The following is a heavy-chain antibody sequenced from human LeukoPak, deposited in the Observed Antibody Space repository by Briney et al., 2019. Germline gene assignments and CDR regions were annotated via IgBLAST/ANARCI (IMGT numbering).Heavy chain of an antibody. CDR3: ARDYCSSTSCLFDY. CDR2: INPNSGDT. Sequence: GASVKVSCKASGCTFTGYYMHWVRRAPGQGLEWMGRINPNSGDTNYAQKFQGRVTMTRDTSISTAYMELSRLRSDDTAVYYCARDYCSSTSCLFDYWGQGALVTVSS. V-gene: IGHV1-2*06. CDR1: GCTFTGYY. D-gene: IGHD2-2*01. J-gene: IGHJ4*02.